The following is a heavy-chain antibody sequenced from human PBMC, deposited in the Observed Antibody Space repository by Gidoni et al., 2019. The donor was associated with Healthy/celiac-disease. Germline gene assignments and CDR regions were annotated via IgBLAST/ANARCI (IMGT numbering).Heavy chain of an antibody. D-gene: IGHD2-15*01. J-gene: IGHJ4*02. CDR1: GFTFSSYA. CDR2: ISGSGGST. CDR3: AKDGVSDCSGGSCYSDY. V-gene: IGHV3-23*01. Sequence: EVQLLESGGGLVQPGGSLRLSCAASGFTFSSYAMSWVRQAPGKGLEWVSAISGSGGSTYYADSVKGRFTISRDNSKNTLYLQMNSLRAEDTAVYYCAKDGVSDCSGGSCYSDYWGQGTLVTVSS.